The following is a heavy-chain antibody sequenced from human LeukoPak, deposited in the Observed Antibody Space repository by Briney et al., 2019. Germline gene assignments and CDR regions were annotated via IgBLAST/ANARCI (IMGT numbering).Heavy chain of an antibody. J-gene: IGHJ6*02. CDR2: IRSKANSYVT. Sequence: GGSLKLSCAASGFSLSGSAMHWVRQASGRGLKWLGRIRSKANSYVTVYAESVNGRFIISRDDSRNTAYLQMNSLQIEDTAVYYCTRHTDKYCSGAGCYVYNFYGMDVWGQGTTVTVSS. CDR3: TRHTDKYCSGAGCYVYNFYGMDV. V-gene: IGHV3-73*01. CDR1: GFSLSGSA. D-gene: IGHD2-15*01.